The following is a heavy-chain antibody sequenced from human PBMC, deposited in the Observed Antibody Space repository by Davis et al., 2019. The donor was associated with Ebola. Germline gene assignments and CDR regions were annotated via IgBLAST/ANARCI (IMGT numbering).Heavy chain of an antibody. CDR1: GYSFTSYR. CDR2: IDPSDSYT. V-gene: IGHV5-10-1*01. Sequence: PGGSLRLSCKGSGYSFTSYRISWVRQMPGKGLEWMGRIDPSDSYTNYSPSFQGHVTISADKSISTAYLQWSSLKASDTAMYYCARRHCISTSCYAGAFDIWGQGTMVTVSS. CDR3: ARRHCISTSCYAGAFDI. J-gene: IGHJ3*02. D-gene: IGHD2-2*01.